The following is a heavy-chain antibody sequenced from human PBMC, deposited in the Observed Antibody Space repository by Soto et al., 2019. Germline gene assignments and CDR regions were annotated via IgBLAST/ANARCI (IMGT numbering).Heavy chain of an antibody. CDR2: IIPIFGTA. J-gene: IGHJ5*02. CDR1: GGTFNSYG. CDR3: AREKFSNYFDP. V-gene: IGHV1-69*01. D-gene: IGHD4-4*01. Sequence: QVQLVQSGAEVKKPGSSVKVSCKTSGGTFNSYGLSWVRQAPGQGPEWMGQIIPIFGTAKYAQRFQGRLTSSADESTSTVYMELSSLRSDDTAMYYCAREKFSNYFDPWGQGTLVTVSS.